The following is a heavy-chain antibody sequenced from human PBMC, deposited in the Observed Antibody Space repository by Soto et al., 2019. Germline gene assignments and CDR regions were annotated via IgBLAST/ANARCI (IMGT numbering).Heavy chain of an antibody. V-gene: IGHV4-34*01. J-gene: IGHJ4*02. D-gene: IGHD2-15*01. CDR1: GGSFSGSY. Sequence: PSETLSLTCAVYGGSFSGSYWSWIRQPPGKGLEWIGEVNHSGIINYNPSLKSRVTISVDKSKNHFPLQLRSVPAADRTMNYCARVMAVASGGPLDFWGQGTLVTVSS. CDR2: VNHSGII. CDR3: ARVMAVASGGPLDF.